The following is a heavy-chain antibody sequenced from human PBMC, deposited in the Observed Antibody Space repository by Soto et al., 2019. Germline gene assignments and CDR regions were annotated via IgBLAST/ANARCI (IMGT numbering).Heavy chain of an antibody. Sequence: SDTLSLTCTVSGGSISSGDYYWSWIRQPPGKGLEWIGYIYYSGSTYYNPSLKSRVTISVDTSKNQLSLKLSSVTAADTAVYYCARVFSWAAAGPNWFDPWGQGTLVTVSS. D-gene: IGHD6-13*01. CDR1: GGSISSGDYY. CDR2: IYYSGST. V-gene: IGHV4-30-4*02. J-gene: IGHJ5*02. CDR3: ARVFSWAAAGPNWFDP.